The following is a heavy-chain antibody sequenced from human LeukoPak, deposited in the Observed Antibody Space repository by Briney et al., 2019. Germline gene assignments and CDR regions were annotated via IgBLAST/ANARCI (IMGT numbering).Heavy chain of an antibody. D-gene: IGHD3-22*01. CDR2: IYYSGST. V-gene: IGHV4-59*08. CDR3: ARQYGSGYFDY. CDR1: GGSISSYY. J-gene: IGHJ4*02. Sequence: PSETLSLTCTVSGGSISSYYWSWIRQPPGKGLEWIGYIYYSGSTNYNPSLKSRVTISVDTSKNQFSLKLSSVTAADTAVYYCARQYGSGYFDYWGQGTLVTVSS.